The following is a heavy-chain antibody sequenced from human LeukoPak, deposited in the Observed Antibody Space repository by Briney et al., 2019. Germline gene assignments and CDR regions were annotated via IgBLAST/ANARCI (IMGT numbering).Heavy chain of an antibody. CDR1: GYSISSGYY. Sequence: PSETLSLTCTVSGYSISSGYYWSWIRQPPGKGLEWIGEINHSGSTNYNPSLKSRVTISVDTSKNQFSLKLSSVTAADTAVYYCARDQTKRAFDIWGQGTMVTVSS. CDR2: INHSGST. D-gene: IGHD6-25*01. V-gene: IGHV4-38-2*02. J-gene: IGHJ3*02. CDR3: ARDQTKRAFDI.